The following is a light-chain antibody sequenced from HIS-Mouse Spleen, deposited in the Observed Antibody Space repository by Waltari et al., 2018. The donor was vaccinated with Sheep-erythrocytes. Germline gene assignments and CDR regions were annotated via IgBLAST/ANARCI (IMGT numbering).Light chain of an antibody. J-gene: IGLJ3*02. Sequence: QSALTQPASVSGSPGQSITISCTGTSSDVGSYNLVSWYQQHPGKAPKLMIYEGSKRPSGVSNRFAGSKSGNTASLTISGLHADDEADYYCCSYAGSSTPWVFGGGTKLTVL. CDR3: CSYAGSSTPWV. CDR1: SSDVGSYNL. CDR2: EGS. V-gene: IGLV2-23*01.